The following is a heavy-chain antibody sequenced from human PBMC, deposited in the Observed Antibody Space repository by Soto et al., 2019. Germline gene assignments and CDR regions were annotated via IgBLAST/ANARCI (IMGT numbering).Heavy chain of an antibody. CDR2: IYYSGST. J-gene: IGHJ4*02. V-gene: IGHV4-39*01. CDR3: ASEEFTTVTTYYFDY. CDR1: GGSISSSSYY. Sequence: SETLSLTCTVSGGSISSSSYYWGWIRQPPGKGLEWIGSIYYSGSTYYNPSLKSRVTISVDTSKNQFSLKLSSVTAADTAVYYCASEEFTTVTTYYFDYWGQGTLVTVSS. D-gene: IGHD4-17*01.